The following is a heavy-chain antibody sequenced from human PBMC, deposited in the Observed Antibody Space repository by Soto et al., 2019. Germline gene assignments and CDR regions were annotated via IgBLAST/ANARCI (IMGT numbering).Heavy chain of an antibody. CDR3: ARSADY. Sequence: VQLVQSGGEVKQPGASVKVSCKASGYTFTNYDLSWVRQAPGQGLEWIGWISAYNGNTKYAQNLRDRVTMTTDTPTTSANMEFRSLTSGHTAVYYCARSADYWGQGTLVTVSS. CDR2: ISAYNGNT. CDR1: GYTFTNYD. V-gene: IGHV1-18*01. J-gene: IGHJ4*02.